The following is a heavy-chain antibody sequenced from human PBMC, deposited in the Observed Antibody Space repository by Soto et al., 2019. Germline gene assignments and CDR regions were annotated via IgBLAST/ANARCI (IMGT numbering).Heavy chain of an antibody. V-gene: IGHV3-48*01. CDR3: ERDSLPTISAFDI. D-gene: IGHD3-3*01. J-gene: IGHJ3*02. CDR1: GFTFSSYS. CDR2: ISSSSSTI. Sequence: EVQLVESGGGLVQPGGSLRLSCAASGFTFSSYSMNWVRQAPGKGLEWVSYISSSSSTIYYAYSVKGRFTISRDNAKNSLYLQMNSLRAEDTAVYYCERDSLPTISAFDIWGQGTMGTVSS.